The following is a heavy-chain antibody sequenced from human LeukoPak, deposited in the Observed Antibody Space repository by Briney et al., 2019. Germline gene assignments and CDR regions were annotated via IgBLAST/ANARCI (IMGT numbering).Heavy chain of an antibody. V-gene: IGHV5-51*01. CDR2: IYPGDSDT. D-gene: IGHD2-15*01. CDR3: ARRYCSGGSCYNDY. Sequence: GESLKISCEGSGYTFTSYWIAWVRQMPGKGLEWMGIIYPGDSDTRYSPSFQGQVTISADKSISTAYLQWSSLKASDTAMYYCARRYCSGGSCYNDYWGQGTLVTVSS. CDR1: GYTFTSYW. J-gene: IGHJ4*02.